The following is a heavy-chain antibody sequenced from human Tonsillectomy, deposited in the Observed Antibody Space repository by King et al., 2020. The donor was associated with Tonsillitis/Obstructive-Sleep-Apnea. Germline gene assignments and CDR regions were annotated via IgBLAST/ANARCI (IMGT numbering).Heavy chain of an antibody. D-gene: IGHD5-18*01. Sequence: VQLVESGGGLVQPGGSLRLSCAASGFTVSRNYMSWVRQAPGKGLEWVSVMYSGGSTYYAASVKGRVTISRDNSKNTLYLQMNSLRAEDTAVYYCARGLWIQLWHPVDPWGQGTLVTVSS. CDR3: ARGLWIQLWHPVDP. J-gene: IGHJ5*02. V-gene: IGHV3-66*01. CDR1: GFTVSRNY. CDR2: MYSGGST.